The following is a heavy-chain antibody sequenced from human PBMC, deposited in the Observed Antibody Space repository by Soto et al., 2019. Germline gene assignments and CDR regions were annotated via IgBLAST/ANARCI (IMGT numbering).Heavy chain of an antibody. CDR2: IHNSGST. Sequence: SETLSLTCTVSGGSITSYCWSWIRQPPGKGLEWIGYIHNSGSTSYNPSLQSRVTVSADVSKNQFSLDLRSVTAADTAVYYCARRWSGTDYWGRGTLVTVSS. J-gene: IGHJ4*01. D-gene: IGHD3-10*01. CDR1: GGSITSYC. V-gene: IGHV4-59*01. CDR3: ARRWSGTDY.